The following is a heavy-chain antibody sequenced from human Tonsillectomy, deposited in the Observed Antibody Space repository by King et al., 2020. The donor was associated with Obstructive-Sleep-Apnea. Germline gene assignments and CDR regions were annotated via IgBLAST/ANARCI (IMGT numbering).Heavy chain of an antibody. V-gene: IGHV3-30-3*01. Sequence: VQLVESGGGVVQPGRSLRLSCAASGFTFSNYALHWVRQAPGKGLEWVAVISYDGSNKLYADSVKGRFTISRDNSTDTLCLQMNSLRAEDTAVYYCARDRGMATITSYYYYGMDVWGQGTTVTVSS. CDR1: GFTFSNYA. J-gene: IGHJ6*02. CDR2: ISYDGSNK. CDR3: ARDRGMATITSYYYYGMDV. D-gene: IGHD5-24*01.